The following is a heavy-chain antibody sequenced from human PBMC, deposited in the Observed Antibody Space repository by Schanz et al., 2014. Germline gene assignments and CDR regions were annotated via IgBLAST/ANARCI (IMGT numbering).Heavy chain of an antibody. CDR2: IPVGNNYI. CDR3: AREDMLRGIRAFDI. J-gene: IGHJ3*02. Sequence: EVRLVESGGGLVQSGGSLRLSCAASGFTFSSYSMHWIRQAPGKGLEWVSYIPVGNNYIYYADSVKGRFTISRDNPKNSLYLQMNSLRVEDTAVYYCAREDMLRGIRAFDIWGQGTMVTVSS. CDR1: GFTFSSYS. V-gene: IGHV3-21*01. D-gene: IGHD3-10*01.